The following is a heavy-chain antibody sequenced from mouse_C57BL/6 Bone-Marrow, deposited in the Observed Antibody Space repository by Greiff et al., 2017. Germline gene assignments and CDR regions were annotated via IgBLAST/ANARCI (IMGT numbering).Heavy chain of an antibody. D-gene: IGHD1-1*01. CDR2: IDPETGGT. Sequence: VKLMESGAELVRPGASVTLSCKASGYTFTDYEMHWVKQTPVHGLEWIGAIDPETGGTAYNQKFKGKAILTADKSSSTAYMELRSLTSEDSAVYYCTRSHYGSSSDYWGQGTTLTVSS. CDR3: TRSHYGSSSDY. CDR1: GYTFTDYE. J-gene: IGHJ2*01. V-gene: IGHV1-15*01.